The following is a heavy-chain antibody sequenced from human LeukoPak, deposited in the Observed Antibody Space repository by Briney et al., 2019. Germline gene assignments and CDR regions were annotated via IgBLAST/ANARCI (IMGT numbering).Heavy chain of an antibody. D-gene: IGHD3-22*01. J-gene: IGHJ4*02. Sequence: GGSLRLSCAASGFTFSSYGMHWVRQAPGKGPEWVAFIRYDGSNKYYADSVKGRFTISRDNSKNTLYLQMNSLRAEDTAVYYCAKEECYYDSSGYSLGSSLNDYWGQGTLVTVSS. V-gene: IGHV3-30*02. CDR2: IRYDGSNK. CDR3: AKEECYYDSSGYSLGSSLNDY. CDR1: GFTFSSYG.